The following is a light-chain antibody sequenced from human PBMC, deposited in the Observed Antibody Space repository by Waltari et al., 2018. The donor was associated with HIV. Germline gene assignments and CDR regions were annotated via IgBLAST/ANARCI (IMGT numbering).Light chain of an antibody. V-gene: IGLV1-47*01. Sequence: QSVLTQPPSASGTPGQRVTISCSGSSSNIGSNYVYWYQQLPGTAPKLLIYRNKQRPSGVPDRFSGSKSGTSASLAISGLRSEDEADYYCAAWDDSLSGHVCGGGTKLTVL. CDR1: SSNIGSNY. CDR3: AAWDDSLSGHV. CDR2: RNK. J-gene: IGLJ3*02.